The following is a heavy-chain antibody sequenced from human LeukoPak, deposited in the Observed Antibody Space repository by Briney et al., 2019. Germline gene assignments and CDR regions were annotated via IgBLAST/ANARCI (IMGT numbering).Heavy chain of an antibody. CDR2: IYTSGST. V-gene: IGHV4-4*07. J-gene: IGHJ4*02. CDR1: GGSISSYY. D-gene: IGHD3-22*01. CDR3: ARAVVYYYDSSGYSDY. Sequence: SETLSLTCTVSGGSISSYYWSWIRQPAGKGLEWIGRIYTSGSTNYNPSLKSRVTISVDTSKNQFSLKLSSVTAADTAVYYCARAVVYYYDSSGYSDYWGQGTLVTVSS.